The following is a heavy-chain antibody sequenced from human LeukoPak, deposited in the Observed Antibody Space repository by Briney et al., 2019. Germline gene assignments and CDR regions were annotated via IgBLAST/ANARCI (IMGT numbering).Heavy chain of an antibody. CDR3: ARIYCRSTCSAFDI. V-gene: IGHV1-8*01. CDR1: GYTFTSYD. Sequence: ASVKVSCKASGYTFTSYDINWVRQATGQGLEWMGWMNPNSGNTGYAQKFQGRVTMTRNTSISTAYMELSSLRSEDTAVYYCARIYCRSTCSAFDIWRQGTMVTVSP. CDR2: MNPNSGNT. D-gene: IGHD2-2*01. J-gene: IGHJ3*02.